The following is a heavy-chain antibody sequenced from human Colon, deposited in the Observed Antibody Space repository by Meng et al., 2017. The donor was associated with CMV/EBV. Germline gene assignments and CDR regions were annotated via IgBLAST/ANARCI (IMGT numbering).Heavy chain of an antibody. Sequence: GGSLRLSCAASGFTFSNYAISWVRQAPGKGLEWVSGISGSGRNTYYADSVRGRFTISRDNSKRTVFLQMNSLRAEDTAVYYCAKDSGSYDSFDHWGQGTLVTVSS. D-gene: IGHD1-26*01. CDR1: GFTFSNYA. J-gene: IGHJ4*02. V-gene: IGHV3-23*01. CDR2: ISGSGRNT. CDR3: AKDSGSYDSFDH.